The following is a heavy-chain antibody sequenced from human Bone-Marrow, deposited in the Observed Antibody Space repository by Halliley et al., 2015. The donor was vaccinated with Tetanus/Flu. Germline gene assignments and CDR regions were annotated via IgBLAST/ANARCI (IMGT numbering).Heavy chain of an antibody. CDR2: VSNSGNT. CDR1: GDSININSYY. CDR3: ARLRSGLMDS. D-gene: IGHD3-3*01. J-gene: IGHJ4*02. V-gene: IGHV4-39*01. Sequence: TLSLTCTVSGDSININSYYWGWIRQPPGNGLEWLGSVSNSGNTYYNPSLKRRATVSVDTSNHQFSLRLSSVTAADTAVYFCARLRSGLMDSGGQGTLVTVSS.